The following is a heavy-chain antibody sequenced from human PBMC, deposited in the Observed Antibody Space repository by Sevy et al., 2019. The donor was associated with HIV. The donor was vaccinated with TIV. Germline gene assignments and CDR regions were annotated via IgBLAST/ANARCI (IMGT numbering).Heavy chain of an antibody. Sequence: PSVKVSCKVSGFTLSEVSMHWVRQAPGKGLEWMGTFDPEEGETIYAQKFQGRVTMTEDTSTDTAYMELSSLRSEDTAVFYCTITKDYYDNSGYPFDYWGQGTLVTVSS. V-gene: IGHV1-24*01. J-gene: IGHJ4*02. CDR1: GFTLSEVS. CDR3: TITKDYYDNSGYPFDY. CDR2: FDPEEGET. D-gene: IGHD3-22*01.